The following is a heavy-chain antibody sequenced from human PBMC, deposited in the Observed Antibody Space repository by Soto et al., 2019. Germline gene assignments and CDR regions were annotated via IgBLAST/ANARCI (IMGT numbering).Heavy chain of an antibody. CDR3: AKNGDFWSWGMDV. D-gene: IGHD3-3*01. CDR2: ISSSGDAT. J-gene: IGHJ6*02. CDR1: GFTFSTYT. Sequence: GGSLRLSCAASGFTFSTYTMTWVRQAPGKGLEWVSIISSSGDATYYLDSVKGRFTISRDNSRNTLNLQMNSLRAEDTAVYYCAKNGDFWSWGMDVWGLGTTVTCSS. V-gene: IGHV3-23*01.